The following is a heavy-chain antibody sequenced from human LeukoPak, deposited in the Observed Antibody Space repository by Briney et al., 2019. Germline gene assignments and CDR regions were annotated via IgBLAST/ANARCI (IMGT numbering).Heavy chain of an antibody. J-gene: IGHJ4*02. Sequence: PGGSLRLSCAASGFTFSSYGMHWVRQAPGKGLEWVAVISYDGSNKYYADSVKGRFTISRDNSKNTLYLQMNSLSAEDTAVYYCAKTPYYYDSRTFDYWGQGTLVTVSS. D-gene: IGHD3-22*01. CDR1: GFTFSSYG. CDR2: ISYDGSNK. CDR3: AKTPYYYDSRTFDY. V-gene: IGHV3-30*18.